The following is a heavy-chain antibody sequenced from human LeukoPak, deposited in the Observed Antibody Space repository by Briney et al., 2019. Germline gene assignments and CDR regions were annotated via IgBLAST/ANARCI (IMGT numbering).Heavy chain of an antibody. J-gene: IGHJ4*02. CDR1: EFTFSAYA. CDR2: ISGDGVSI. V-gene: IGHV3-23*01. D-gene: IGHD5-24*01. CDR3: AKEASLGRSGYNFYYFDY. Sequence: GGSLRLSCVASEFTFSAYAMTWVRQAPGKGLEWVSAISGDGVSIYYADSVKGRFTLSRDNSKNTVYLQMNSLRAEDTAVYYCAKEASLGRSGYNFYYFDYWGQGTLVTVSS.